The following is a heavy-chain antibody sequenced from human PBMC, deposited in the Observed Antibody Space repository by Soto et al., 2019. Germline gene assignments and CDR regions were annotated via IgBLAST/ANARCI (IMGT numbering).Heavy chain of an antibody. V-gene: IGHV3-33*01. Sequence: QVQLVESGGGVVQPGRSLRLSCAASGFTFSSYGMHWVRQAPGNVLEWVAVIWYDGSNKYYADSVKGRFTISRDNSKNTLYLQMNSLRAEDTAVYYCARDHYDFWSGYLSWGTGYYYYYMDVWGKGTTVTVSS. CDR1: GFTFSSYG. CDR3: ARDHYDFWSGYLSWGTGYYYYYMDV. J-gene: IGHJ6*03. D-gene: IGHD3-3*01. CDR2: IWYDGSNK.